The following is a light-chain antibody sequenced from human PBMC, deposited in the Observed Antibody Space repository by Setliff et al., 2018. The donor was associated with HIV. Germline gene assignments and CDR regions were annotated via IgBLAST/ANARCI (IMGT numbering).Light chain of an antibody. Sequence: EIVLTQSPGTLSLSPGERATLSCRASQSVSSSYLGWYQQKPGQAPRLLIYGASSRATGIPHRFSGSGSGTDFTLTISRLEPEDFAVYYCQQYGSSPLTFGGGTKVDIK. CDR3: QQYGSSPLT. V-gene: IGKV3-20*01. J-gene: IGKJ4*01. CDR1: QSVSSSY. CDR2: GAS.